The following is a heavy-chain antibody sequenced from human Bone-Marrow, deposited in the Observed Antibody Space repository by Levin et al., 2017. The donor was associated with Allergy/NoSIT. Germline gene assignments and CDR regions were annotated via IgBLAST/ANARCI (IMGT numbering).Heavy chain of an antibody. CDR1: GVSLSRSVHY. D-gene: IGHD6-19*01. V-gene: IGHV4-39*01. Sequence: SETLSLSCTVSGVSLSRSVHYWGWIRQPPGKGLEWIATIYNSGSTYYNTSLKSRVTISMDTSENQISLSLSSVTAADSGVYFCARHSSPTYSSGPWGQGTLVSVSS. CDR2: IYNSGST. CDR3: ARHSSPTYSSGP. J-gene: IGHJ5*02.